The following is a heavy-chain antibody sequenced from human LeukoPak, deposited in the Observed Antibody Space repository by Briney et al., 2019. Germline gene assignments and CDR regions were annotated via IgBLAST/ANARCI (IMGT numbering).Heavy chain of an antibody. CDR1: GSGGSISNYY. CDR3: ARLSVLLEGFDP. Sequence: PSETLSLTCTVSGSGGSISNYYWSWIRQPAGKGLEWIGRIYSSGSTNYNPSLKSRVTMSVDTSTNQLSLKLSSVTAADTTVYYCARLSVLLEGFDPWGQGTLVTVSS. J-gene: IGHJ5*02. D-gene: IGHD3-10*01. V-gene: IGHV4-4*07. CDR2: IYSSGST.